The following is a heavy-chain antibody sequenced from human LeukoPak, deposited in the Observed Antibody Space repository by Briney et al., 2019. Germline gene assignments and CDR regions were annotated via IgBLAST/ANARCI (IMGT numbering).Heavy chain of an antibody. CDR1: GFTFSSYS. D-gene: IGHD6-19*01. CDR3: ARLSSGWFGFDY. V-gene: IGHV3-48*01. CDR2: ISSNSSTI. J-gene: IGHJ4*02. Sequence: GGSLRLSCAASGFTFSSYSMNWVRQAPGKGLEWVSYISSNSSTIYYADSVKGRFTISRDNAKNSLYLQMNSLRAEDTAVYYCARLSSGWFGFDYWGQGTLVTVSS.